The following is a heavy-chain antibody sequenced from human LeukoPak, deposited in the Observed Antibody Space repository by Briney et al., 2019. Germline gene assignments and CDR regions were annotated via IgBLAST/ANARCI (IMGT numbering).Heavy chain of an antibody. D-gene: IGHD3-10*01. CDR2: FDPEDGEA. V-gene: IGHV1-24*01. CDR3: ATSNYFGSGSVYYFEY. Sequence: ASVKVSCRVSGYTLTKLPIHWVRQAPGRGLEWMGSFDPEDGEARYARRFRGRVTMTEDTSTDTAFMELSSLKSVDTAVYYCATSNYFGSGSVYYFEYWGQGTLVTVSS. CDR1: GYTLTKLP. J-gene: IGHJ4*02.